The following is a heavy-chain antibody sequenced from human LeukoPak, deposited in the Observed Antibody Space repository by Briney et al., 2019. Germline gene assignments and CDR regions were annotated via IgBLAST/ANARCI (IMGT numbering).Heavy chain of an antibody. CDR1: GGSISSYY. V-gene: IGHV4-34*01. CDR2: INHSGST. CDR3: ASLADTSYSSSWRDY. D-gene: IGHD6-13*01. Sequence: SETLSLTCTVSGGSISSYYWSWIRQPPGKGLEWIGEINHSGSTNYNPSLKSRVTISVDTSKNQFSLKLSSVTAADTAVYYCASLADTSYSSSWRDYWGQGTLVTVSS. J-gene: IGHJ4*02.